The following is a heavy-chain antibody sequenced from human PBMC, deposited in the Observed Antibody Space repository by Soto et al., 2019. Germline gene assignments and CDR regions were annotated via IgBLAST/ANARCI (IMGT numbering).Heavy chain of an antibody. CDR3: ARDRGSSSNRGWHYYGMDV. V-gene: IGHV4-59*01. CDR1: VGSSRSYY. CDR2: IYYSGST. J-gene: IGHJ6*02. Sequence: SETLSRTGTVSVGSSRSYYWSWIRQPPGKGLEWIGYIYYSGSTNYNPSLKSRVTISVDTSKNQFSLKLSSVTAADTAVYYCARDRGSSSNRGWHYYGMDVWGQGTTVTVSS. D-gene: IGHD6-6*01.